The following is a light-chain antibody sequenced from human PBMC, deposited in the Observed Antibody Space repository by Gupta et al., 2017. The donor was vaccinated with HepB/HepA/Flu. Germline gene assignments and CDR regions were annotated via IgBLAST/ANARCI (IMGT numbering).Light chain of an antibody. Sequence: QSVVTQSPSQSGTPGQRVTISCSGSSSNIGRNYVCWYQQLTGTAPKLLICHNDQRPSGVPDRFSASKAGTSASLVISGLRSEDDADYYCAAWDERLSGWVFGGGTKLTVL. CDR2: HND. V-gene: IGLV1-47*01. J-gene: IGLJ3*02. CDR3: AAWDERLSGWV. CDR1: SSNIGRNY.